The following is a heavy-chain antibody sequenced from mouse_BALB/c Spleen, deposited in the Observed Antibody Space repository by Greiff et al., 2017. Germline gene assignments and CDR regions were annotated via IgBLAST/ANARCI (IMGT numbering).Heavy chain of an antibody. CDR2: IDPSDSYT. CDR3: ARSVITTVVASDV. D-gene: IGHD1-1*01. J-gene: IGHJ1*01. Sequence: VQLQQPGAELVKPGASVKLSCKASGYTFTSYWMHWVKQRPRQGLEWIGEIDPSDSYTNYNQKFKGKATLTVDKSSSTAYMQLSSLTSEDSAVYYCARSVITTVVASDVWGAGTTVTVSS. CDR1: GYTFTSYW. V-gene: IGHV1-69*02.